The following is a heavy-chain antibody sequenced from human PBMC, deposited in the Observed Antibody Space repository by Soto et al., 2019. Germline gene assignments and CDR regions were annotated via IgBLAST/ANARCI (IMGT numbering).Heavy chain of an antibody. V-gene: IGHV3-30*18. CDR2: ISYDGSNK. D-gene: IGHD6-19*01. CDR1: GFTFSSYG. J-gene: IGHJ4*02. CDR3: AKDLRVEVADHYFDY. Sequence: QVQLVESGGGVVQPGRSLRLSCAASGFTFSSYGMHWVRQAPGKGLEWVAVISYDGSNKYYADSVKGRFTISRDNSKNTLYLQMNSLRAEDTAVYYCAKDLRVEVADHYFDYWGQGTLVTVSS.